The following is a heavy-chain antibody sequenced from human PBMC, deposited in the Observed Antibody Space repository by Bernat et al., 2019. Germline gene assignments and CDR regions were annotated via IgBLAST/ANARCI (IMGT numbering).Heavy chain of an antibody. Sequence: EVQLVESGGGLVQPGRSLRLSCAASGFPFDDYAMHGVRQAPGKGLAWVSGISWNSVSIGYADSVKGRFTISRDNAKNSLYLQMNSLRAEDTALYYCAKVMGDGGDPIDYWGQGTLVNVSS. D-gene: IGHD2-21*02. CDR2: ISWNSVSI. CDR3: AKVMGDGGDPIDY. J-gene: IGHJ4*02. V-gene: IGHV3-9*01. CDR1: GFPFDDYA.